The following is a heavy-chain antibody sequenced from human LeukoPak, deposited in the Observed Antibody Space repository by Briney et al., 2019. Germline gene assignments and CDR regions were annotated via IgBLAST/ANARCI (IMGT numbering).Heavy chain of an antibody. CDR2: INPNSGGT. Sequence: ASVKVSCKASGYTFIDYFMHWVRRAPGQGLEWMGWINPNSGGTNYAQRFQGRVTMTRDTSISTAYMELSRLTSDDTAVYYCARRVLAGDDYSGNPFYNRYDPWGQGTLVTVSS. J-gene: IGHJ5*02. CDR1: GYTFIDYF. D-gene: IGHD3-22*01. CDR3: ARRVLAGDDYSGNPFYNRYDP. V-gene: IGHV1-2*02.